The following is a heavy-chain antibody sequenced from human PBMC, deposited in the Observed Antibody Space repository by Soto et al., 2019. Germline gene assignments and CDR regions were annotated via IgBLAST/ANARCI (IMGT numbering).Heavy chain of an antibody. CDR2: MSNDGNNQ. D-gene: IGHD2-8*01. CDR1: RFDFTSYC. V-gene: IGHV3-30*03. J-gene: IGHJ6*01. CDR3: ARGFCANSVCYY. Sequence: PGGSLRLSCAASRFDFTSYCMHLLRQAPGKGLECVSVMSNDGNNQFYADSVRGRFIISRDTSKNTLFLQMTSLRPEDTAVYHCARGFCANSVCYY.